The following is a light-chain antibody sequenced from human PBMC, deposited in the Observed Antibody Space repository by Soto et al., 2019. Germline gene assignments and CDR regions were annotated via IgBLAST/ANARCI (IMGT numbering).Light chain of an antibody. Sequence: QSVLTQPPSASGTPGQRVTISCSGSSSNIGSSSVNWYQQLPGTAPKLLIYNNNQCPSGVPDRFSGAKSGTSASLVISGRQSDDDAAYYCAAWDVSLSGLYVFGTGTKVTVL. CDR3: AAWDVSLSGLYV. V-gene: IGLV1-44*01. CDR1: SSNIGSSS. J-gene: IGLJ1*01. CDR2: NNN.